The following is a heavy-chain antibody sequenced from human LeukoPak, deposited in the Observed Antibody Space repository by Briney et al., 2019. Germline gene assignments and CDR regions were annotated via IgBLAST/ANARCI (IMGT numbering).Heavy chain of an antibody. Sequence: GGSLRLSCAASLFTFSDYYMNWIRQAPGKGRAWISYISSSSDYTTYADSVKGRFTISRDNSKNSLYLQMNSLRAEDSAVYYCARDPPGDGGVTLDYWGQGTLVTVSS. CDR3: ARDPPGDGGVTLDY. D-gene: IGHD2-8*02. J-gene: IGHJ4*02. CDR2: ISSSSDYT. CDR1: LFTFSDYY. V-gene: IGHV3-11*05.